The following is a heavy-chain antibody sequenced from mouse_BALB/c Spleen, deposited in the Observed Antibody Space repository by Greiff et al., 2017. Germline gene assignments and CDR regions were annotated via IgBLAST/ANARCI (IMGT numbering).Heavy chain of an antibody. CDR2: INPSNGGT. J-gene: IGHJ4*01. Sequence: VKLMESGAELVKPGASVKLSCKASGYTFTSYYMYWVKQRPGQGLEWIGEINPSNGGTNFNEKFKSKATLTVDKSSSTAYMQLSSLTSEDSAVYYCTRKGYGAMDYWGQGTSVTVSS. CDR1: GYTFTSYY. D-gene: IGHD1-1*02. CDR3: TRKGYGAMDY. V-gene: IGHV1S81*02.